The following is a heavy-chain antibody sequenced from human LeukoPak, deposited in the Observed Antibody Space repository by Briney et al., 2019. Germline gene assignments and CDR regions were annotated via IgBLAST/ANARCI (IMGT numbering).Heavy chain of an antibody. V-gene: IGHV4-61*01. Sequence: PSETLSLTCAVSGGSVSSGTYYWSWIRQPPGKGLEWIGYIYYRGTTYYNPSLESRVTISLDTSKNQFSLKLTSVTAADTAVYYCAKSPYDFWSGGFDPWGQGTLVTVSS. CDR2: IYYRGTT. CDR1: GGSVSSGTYY. J-gene: IGHJ5*02. CDR3: AKSPYDFWSGGFDP. D-gene: IGHD3-3*01.